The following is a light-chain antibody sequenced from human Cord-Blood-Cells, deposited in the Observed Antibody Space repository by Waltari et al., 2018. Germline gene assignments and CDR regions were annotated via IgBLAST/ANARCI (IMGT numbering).Light chain of an antibody. CDR2: RNK. J-gene: IGLJ3*02. Sequence: QSVLTQPPSASGTPGQRVTISCSGSSSNIGSNTVNWYQQLPGTAPKLLIYRNKRRPSGVADRFAGSKSGTSASLAISGLQAEDEADYYCAAWDDSLNGWVFGGGTKLTVL. V-gene: IGLV1-44*01. CDR1: SSNIGSNT. CDR3: AAWDDSLNGWV.